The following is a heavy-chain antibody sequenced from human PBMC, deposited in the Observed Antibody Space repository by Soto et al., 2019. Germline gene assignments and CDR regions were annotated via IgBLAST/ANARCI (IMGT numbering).Heavy chain of an antibody. J-gene: IGHJ6*02. V-gene: IGHV3-21*01. CDR3: ARDRAFEPAAISYGMDV. D-gene: IGHD2-2*01. Sequence: EVQLVESGGGLVKPGGSLRLSCAASGFTFSSYSMNWVRQAPGKGLEWVSSISSSSSYIYYADSVKGRFTISRDNAKNSLYLQINSLRAEDTAVYSCARDRAFEPAAISYGMDVWGQGTTVTVSS. CDR2: ISSSSSYI. CDR1: GFTFSSYS.